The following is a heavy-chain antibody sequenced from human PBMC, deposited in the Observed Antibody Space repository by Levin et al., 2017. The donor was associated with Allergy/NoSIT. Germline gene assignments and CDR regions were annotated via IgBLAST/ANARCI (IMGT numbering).Heavy chain of an antibody. CDR1: GFTFSSYG. Sequence: GGSLRLSCAASGFTFSSYGMHWVRQAPGKGLEWVAVISYDGSNKYYADSVKGRFTISRDNSKNTLYLQMNSLRAEDTAVYYCAKAMTGLDAFDIWGQGTMVTVSS. D-gene: IGHD3-9*01. J-gene: IGHJ3*02. CDR3: AKAMTGLDAFDI. CDR2: ISYDGSNK. V-gene: IGHV3-30*18.